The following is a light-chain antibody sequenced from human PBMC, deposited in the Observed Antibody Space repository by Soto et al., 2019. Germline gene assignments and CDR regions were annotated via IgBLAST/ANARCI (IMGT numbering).Light chain of an antibody. J-gene: IGKJ5*01. CDR1: QRVSSY. CDR3: QQRSNWPPIT. Sequence: SQSPAALSLTKGERATHSCRASQRVSSYLAWYQQKPGQAPRLLIYDASNRATGIPARFSGSGSGTDFTLTISSLEPEDFAVYYCQQRSNWPPITFGQGTRLEI. V-gene: IGKV3-11*01. CDR2: DAS.